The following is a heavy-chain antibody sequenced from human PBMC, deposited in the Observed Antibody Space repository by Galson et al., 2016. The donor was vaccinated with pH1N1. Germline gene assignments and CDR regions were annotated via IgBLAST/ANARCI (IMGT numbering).Heavy chain of an antibody. V-gene: IGHV4-39*07. J-gene: IGHJ1*01. Sequence: ETLSLTCSVSGVSISSWSYYWGWIRQPPGKGLEWIGIGYYSGTTYYNPSLKSRVTMSVDTSKNQLSLEMSSMTAADTAPYYCVRSGGGRPFHLWGQGALVTVSS. D-gene: IGHD2-15*01. CDR2: GYYSGTT. CDR1: GVSISSWSYY. CDR3: VRSGGGRPFHL.